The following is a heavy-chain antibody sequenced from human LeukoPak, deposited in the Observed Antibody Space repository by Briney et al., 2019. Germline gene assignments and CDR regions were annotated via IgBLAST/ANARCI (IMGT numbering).Heavy chain of an antibody. CDR1: GYTFTSYD. Sequence: ASVKVSCKASGYTFTSYDINWVRQAPGQGLEWMGWISAYNGNTNYAQKLQGRVTMTTDTSTSTAYMELRSLRSDDTAVYYCARAPSIVGATRSDYWGQGTLVTVSS. V-gene: IGHV1-18*01. CDR2: ISAYNGNT. D-gene: IGHD1-26*01. CDR3: ARAPSIVGATRSDY. J-gene: IGHJ4*02.